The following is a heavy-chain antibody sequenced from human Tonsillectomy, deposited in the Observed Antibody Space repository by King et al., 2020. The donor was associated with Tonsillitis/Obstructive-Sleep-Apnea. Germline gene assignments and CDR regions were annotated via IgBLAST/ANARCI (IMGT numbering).Heavy chain of an antibody. CDR3: ARDGGWELQPAFDI. V-gene: IGHV3-21*01. CDR2: LSDSGRYI. CDR1: GFTFSTYS. J-gene: IGHJ3*02. Sequence: VQLVESGGGLVKPGGSLRLSCAASGFTFSTYSMNWVRQAPGKGLEWVSSLSDSGRYIYYADSVKGRFTISRDNAKNSLYLQMNSLRAEDTAVYYCARDGGWELQPAFDIGGQGTMVSVSS. D-gene: IGHD3-16*01.